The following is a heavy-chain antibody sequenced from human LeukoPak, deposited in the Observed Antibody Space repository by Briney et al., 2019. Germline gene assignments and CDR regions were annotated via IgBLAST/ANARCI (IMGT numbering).Heavy chain of an antibody. D-gene: IGHD6-13*01. V-gene: IGHV3-23*01. CDR2: ISGSGGST. Sequence: GGSLRLSCAASGFTFSSYAMSWVRQAPGKGLEWVSAISGSGGSTYYADSVKGRFTISRDNSKNTLYLQMNSLRAEDTAVYYCAKDSLYSSSWYYFDYWGQEPWSPSPQ. CDR3: AKDSLYSSSWYYFDY. CDR1: GFTFSSYA. J-gene: IGHJ4*01.